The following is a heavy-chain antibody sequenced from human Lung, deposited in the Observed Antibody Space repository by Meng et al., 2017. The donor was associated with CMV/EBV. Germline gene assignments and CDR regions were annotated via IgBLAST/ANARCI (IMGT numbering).Heavy chain of an antibody. CDR3: ARGSGFLELPQN. V-gene: IGHV4-61*01. J-gene: IGHJ4*02. D-gene: IGHD3-3*01. CDR1: GGSVSSGCYY. CDR2: IYYSGST. Sequence: EXXFPTCPVSGGSVSSGCYYWSWIRQPPGKGLEWIGYIYYSGSTNYNPPLKSRVTISVDTSKNQFSLKLSSVTAADMAVYYCARGSGFLELPQNGGKGTXVTVSS.